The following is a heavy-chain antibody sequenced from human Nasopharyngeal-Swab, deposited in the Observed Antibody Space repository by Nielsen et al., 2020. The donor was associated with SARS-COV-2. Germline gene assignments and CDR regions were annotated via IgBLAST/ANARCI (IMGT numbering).Heavy chain of an antibody. Sequence: GESLKISCAASGFTFNSHGMHWVRQAPGKGLEWVAVISFDGSKKYYADSVKGRFTISRDSSKNTLYLQMNRLRAEDTAVYYCARGYEVAARDDWFDPWGQGTLVTVSS. CDR2: ISFDGSKK. D-gene: IGHD6-13*01. J-gene: IGHJ5*02. CDR3: ARGYEVAARDDWFDP. CDR1: GFTFNSHG. V-gene: IGHV3-30*03.